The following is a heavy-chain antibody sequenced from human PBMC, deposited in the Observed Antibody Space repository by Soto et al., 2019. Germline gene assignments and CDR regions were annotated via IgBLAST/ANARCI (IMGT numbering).Heavy chain of an antibody. D-gene: IGHD3-3*02. V-gene: IGHV2-5*02. CDR3: AHSDSRLSHSLDY. Sequence: QITLKESGTTLVKPTQTLTLTCTFSGFSLSSDGAAVSWVRQPPGKALEWLALIYWDDDKRYSPSLKSRLTITKDTPNNQVVLTMTSMDPSDTATYFCAHSDSRLSHSLDYWGQGSLVTVSS. CDR1: GFSLSSDGAA. CDR2: IYWDDDK. J-gene: IGHJ4*02.